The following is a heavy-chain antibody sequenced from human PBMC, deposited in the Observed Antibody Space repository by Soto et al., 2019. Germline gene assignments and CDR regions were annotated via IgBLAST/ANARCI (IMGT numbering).Heavy chain of an antibody. V-gene: IGHV4-59*08. CDR1: GGSISSYY. CDR3: ARLRGCSSTSCYALDYYYYYYMDV. Sequence: PSGTLSLTCTVSGGSISSYYWSWIRQPPGKGLEWIGYIYYSGSTNYNPSLKSRVTISVDTSKNQFSLKLSSVTAADTAVYYCARLRGCSSTSCYALDYYYYYYMDVWGKGTTVTVSS. D-gene: IGHD2-2*01. CDR2: IYYSGST. J-gene: IGHJ6*03.